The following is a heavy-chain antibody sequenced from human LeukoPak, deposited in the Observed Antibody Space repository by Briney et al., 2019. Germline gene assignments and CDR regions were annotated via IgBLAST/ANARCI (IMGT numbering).Heavy chain of an antibody. CDR2: IYYSGST. CDR3: ARGVAAAGTTYYFDY. J-gene: IGHJ4*02. CDR1: GGSISSGGYY. V-gene: IGHV4-31*03. Sequence: SETLSLTCTVSGGSISSGGYYWSWIRQHPGKGLEWIGYIYYSGSTYYNSSLKSRVTISVDTSKNQFSLKLSSVTAADTAVYYCARGVAAAGTTYYFDYWGQGTLVTVSS. D-gene: IGHD6-13*01.